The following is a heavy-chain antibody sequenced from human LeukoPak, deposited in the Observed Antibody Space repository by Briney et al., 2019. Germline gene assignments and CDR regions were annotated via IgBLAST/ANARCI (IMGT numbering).Heavy chain of an antibody. J-gene: IGHJ5*02. Sequence: ASVKVSCKASGYSSADYYMHWVRQAPGQGLEWMGWIKPNSGGTRSAQKFQGRVTMTRDTSISTAYMELSSLRYDDTAVYYCATNILVRDIINWFDPWGQGTLVTVSS. CDR3: ATNILVRDIINWFDP. CDR1: GYSSADYY. D-gene: IGHD3-10*01. V-gene: IGHV1-2*02. CDR2: IKPNSGGT.